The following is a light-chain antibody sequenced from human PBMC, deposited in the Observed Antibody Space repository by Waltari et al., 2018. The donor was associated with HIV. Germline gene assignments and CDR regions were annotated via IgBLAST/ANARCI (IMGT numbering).Light chain of an antibody. Sequence: QSELTPPPSASGTPAQRLTLSSSGSSSIIGCSTLNLYQQLPGPAPKLLIYANHQRPSGVPDRFSGSQSDTSASLAIGGLQSEDEADYYCATWDASLSGPVFGGGTKLTVL. CDR3: ATWDASLSGPV. CDR1: SSIIGCST. V-gene: IGLV1-44*01. J-gene: IGLJ2*01. CDR2: ANH.